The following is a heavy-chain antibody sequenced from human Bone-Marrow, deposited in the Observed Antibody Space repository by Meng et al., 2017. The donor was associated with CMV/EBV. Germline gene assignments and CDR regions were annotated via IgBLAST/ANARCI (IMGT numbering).Heavy chain of an antibody. D-gene: IGHD6-19*01. Sequence: GESLKISCAASGFTFSRYWMSWVRQAPGKGLEWVANIKQDGSEKYYVDSVKGRFTISRDNAKNSLFLQMNSLRAEDTAVYYCARDLGQWLGWDYWVQGTLVTVSS. V-gene: IGHV3-7*01. J-gene: IGHJ4*02. CDR1: GFTFSRYW. CDR2: IKQDGSEK. CDR3: ARDLGQWLGWDY.